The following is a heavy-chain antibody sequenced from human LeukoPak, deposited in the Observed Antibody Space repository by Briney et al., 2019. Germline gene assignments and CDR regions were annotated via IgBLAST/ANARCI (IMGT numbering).Heavy chain of an antibody. CDR1: GFTFGRSW. D-gene: IGHD5-12*01. Sequence: GGSLRLSCGVSGFTFGRSWMSWARQTPAKGLEFVANIKEDGSVRNYVDSVQGRFTISRDNAKNSLYLHMNSLRAEDTAVYYCARRSVIVTTSLFDYWGQGTLVTVSS. V-gene: IGHV3-7*03. J-gene: IGHJ4*02. CDR3: ARRSVIVTTSLFDY. CDR2: IKEDGSVR.